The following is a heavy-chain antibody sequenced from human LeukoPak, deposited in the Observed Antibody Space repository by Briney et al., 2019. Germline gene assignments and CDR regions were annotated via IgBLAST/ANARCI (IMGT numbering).Heavy chain of an antibody. V-gene: IGHV3-33*01. Sequence: GRSLRLSCAGSGFTFGGYGMHWFRQTPGKGLEWVAVIAYDGSRASYADSVKGRFTISRDNSKNTMSVQMDDLRAEDTAVYYCTRYNNDHFDYWGQGTLVTVSS. CDR1: GFTFGGYG. CDR2: IAYDGSRA. CDR3: TRYNNDHFDY. J-gene: IGHJ4*02. D-gene: IGHD1-14*01.